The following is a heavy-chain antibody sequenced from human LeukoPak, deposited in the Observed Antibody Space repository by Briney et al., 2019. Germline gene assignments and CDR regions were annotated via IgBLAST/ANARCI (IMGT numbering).Heavy chain of an antibody. CDR3: AKDDAWLRFGE. Sequence: PGGSLRLSCAASGFTFSNHGMNWVRQAPGKGLEWVSGISPSGDITYYVDSVKGRFTISGDNSKNTVYLEVSSLTAEDTAVYYCAKDDAWLRFGEWSQGTLVTVSS. CDR2: ISPSGDIT. V-gene: IGHV3-23*01. J-gene: IGHJ4*02. CDR1: GFTFSNHG. D-gene: IGHD3-16*01.